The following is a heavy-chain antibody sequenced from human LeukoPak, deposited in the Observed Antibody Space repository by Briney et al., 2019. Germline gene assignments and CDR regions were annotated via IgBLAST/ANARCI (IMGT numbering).Heavy chain of an antibody. V-gene: IGHV1-69*04. Sequence: SVKVSCKASGGTFSSYSISWVRQAPGQGPEWLGRITPNLAITDYTQKFRGRVTLTADKSTSTVYMELGSLTSEDTAAYYCARDSALRCSSTSCYFDYWGQGTLVTVSS. CDR1: GGTFSSYS. CDR3: ARDSALRCSSTSCYFDY. J-gene: IGHJ4*02. CDR2: ITPNLAIT. D-gene: IGHD2-2*01.